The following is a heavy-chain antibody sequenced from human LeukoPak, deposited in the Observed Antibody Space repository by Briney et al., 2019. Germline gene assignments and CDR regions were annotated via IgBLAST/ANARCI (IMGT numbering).Heavy chain of an antibody. J-gene: IGHJ5*02. V-gene: IGHV1-2*02. Sequence: GASVKVSCQASGYTFTRYYMQWVRQAPGQGLEWLGWINPNSGGTNYAQKFQGRVTMTRDTSISTAYMELSRLRSDDTAVYYCARAAYYDFLSGYYNWGRVSGWFDPWGQGTLVTVSS. CDR1: GYTFTRYY. CDR2: INPNSGGT. CDR3: ARAAYYDFLSGYYNWGRVSGWFDP. D-gene: IGHD3-3*01.